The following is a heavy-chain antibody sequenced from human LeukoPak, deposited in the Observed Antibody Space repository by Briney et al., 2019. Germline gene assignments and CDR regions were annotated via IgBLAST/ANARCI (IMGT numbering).Heavy chain of an antibody. CDR2: INHSGST. CDR1: GGSFSGYY. V-gene: IGHV4-34*01. D-gene: IGHD6-6*01. Sequence: SETLSLTCAVYGGSFSGYYWSWIRQPPGKGLEWIGEINHSGSTTQNPSLKSRVTISVDTSKNQFSLKLSSVTAADTAVYYCARGRWASSSVDYWGQGTLVTVSS. CDR3: ARGRWASSSVDY. J-gene: IGHJ4*02.